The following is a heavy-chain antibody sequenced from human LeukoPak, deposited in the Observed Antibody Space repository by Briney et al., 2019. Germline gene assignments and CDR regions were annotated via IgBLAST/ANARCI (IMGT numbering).Heavy chain of an antibody. J-gene: IGHJ5*02. CDR1: GVSISDYY. Sequence: SETLSLTCTVSGVSISDYYWNWIRQPPGKGLEWIGYIYYSGSTNYNPSLKSRVTISVDTSKNQFSLKLSSVTAADTAVYYCARQTTVTTDAFDPWGQGTLVTVSS. CDR3: ARQTTVTTDAFDP. V-gene: IGHV4-59*01. CDR2: IYYSGST. D-gene: IGHD4-17*01.